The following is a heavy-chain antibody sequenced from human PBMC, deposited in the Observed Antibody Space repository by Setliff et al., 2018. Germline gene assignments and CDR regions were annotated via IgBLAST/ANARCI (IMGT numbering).Heavy chain of an antibody. V-gene: IGHV1-18*01. Sequence: ASVKVSCKASGYIFTRYYMYWVRQAPGQGLEWMGWINNYNTNTNYAQKLQGRVAMTTDTSTSTAYMELRSLRSDDSAVYYCARINFYVSSGHYYAPDYWGQGTLVTVSS. D-gene: IGHD3-22*01. CDR2: INNYNTNT. J-gene: IGHJ4*02. CDR3: ARINFYVSSGHYYAPDY. CDR1: GYIFTRYY.